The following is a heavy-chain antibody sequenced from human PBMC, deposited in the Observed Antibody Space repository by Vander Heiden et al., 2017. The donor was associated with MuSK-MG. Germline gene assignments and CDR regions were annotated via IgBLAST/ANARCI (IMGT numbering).Heavy chain of an antibody. CDR2: ISSSSSYI. J-gene: IGHJ6*02. CDR1: GFTFSSYS. V-gene: IGHV3-21*01. D-gene: IGHD2-2*01. CDR3: ARVVVPAALYGMDV. Sequence: EVQLVESGGGLVKPGGSLRLSCAASGFTFSSYSMSWVRQAPGKGLEWVSSISSSSSYIYYADSVKGRFTISRDNAKNSLYLLMNSLRAEDTAVYYCARVVVPAALYGMDVWGQGTTVTVSS.